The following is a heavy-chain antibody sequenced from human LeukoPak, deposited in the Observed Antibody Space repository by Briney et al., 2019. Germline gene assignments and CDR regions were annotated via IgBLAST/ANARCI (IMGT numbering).Heavy chain of an antibody. CDR3: TRGPIQVWLYYGMDV. V-gene: IGHV3-49*04. J-gene: IGHJ6*02. CDR2: IRSKAYGGTT. D-gene: IGHD5-18*01. Sequence: GGSLRLSCTASGFTFGDHAMSWVRQAPGKGLEWVGFIRSKAYGGTTECAASVKGRFIISRDDSKSIAYLQMNSLKTEDTAVYYCTRGPIQVWLYYGMDVWGQGTTVIVSS. CDR1: GFTFGDHA.